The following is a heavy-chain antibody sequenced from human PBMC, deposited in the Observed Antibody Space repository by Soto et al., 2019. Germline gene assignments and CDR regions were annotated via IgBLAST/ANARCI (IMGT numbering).Heavy chain of an antibody. CDR2: INPSGGST. Sequence: QVQLVQSGAEVKKPGASVKVSCKASGYTFTSYYMHWVRQAPGQGLEWMGIINPSGGSTSYAQKFQGRVTMTRDTSTSTVYMELSSLRSEDTAVYYCARAPLPLIAAAGTVSRFGTIDYWGQGTLVTVSS. CDR1: GYTFTSYY. CDR3: ARAPLPLIAAAGTVSRFGTIDY. D-gene: IGHD6-13*01. V-gene: IGHV1-46*03. J-gene: IGHJ4*02.